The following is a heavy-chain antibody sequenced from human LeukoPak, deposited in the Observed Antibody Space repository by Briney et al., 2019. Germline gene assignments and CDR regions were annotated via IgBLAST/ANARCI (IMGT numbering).Heavy chain of an antibody. CDR1: GFTFSSHA. D-gene: IGHD3-22*01. CDR2: ISGSGGST. J-gene: IGHJ4*02. CDR3: ARRDYYDSSGYSPLFDY. V-gene: IGHV3-23*01. Sequence: GGSLRLSCVASGFTFSSHAMSWVRQAPGKGLAWVSAISGSGGSTYYADSVKGRFTISRDNSKNTLYLQMNNLRAEDTAVYYCARRDYYDSSGYSPLFDYWGQGTLVTVSS.